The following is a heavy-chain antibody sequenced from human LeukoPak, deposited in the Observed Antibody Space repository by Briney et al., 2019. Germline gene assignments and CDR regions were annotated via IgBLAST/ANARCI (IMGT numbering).Heavy chain of an antibody. Sequence: SETLSLTCTVSGGSISPYYWSWIRQPPGKGLEWIGYIFYSGGPRYNPSLKSRVTMSVDTYANQFSLRPTSVTAADTAVYYCGRHRSAMATFDSWGQGILVTVSS. D-gene: IGHD2-2*01. V-gene: IGHV4-59*08. J-gene: IGHJ4*02. CDR3: GRHRSAMATFDS. CDR2: IFYSGGP. CDR1: GGSISPYY.